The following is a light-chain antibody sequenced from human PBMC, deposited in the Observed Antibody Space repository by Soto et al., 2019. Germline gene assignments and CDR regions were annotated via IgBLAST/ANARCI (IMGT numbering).Light chain of an antibody. CDR1: QTIGNY. Sequence: DIQMTQSPSSLSASVGDRVTITCRASQTIGNYLNWYQQKSGKAPKLLIYVVFSLQSGVPSRFRGSGSGTDFTFTMSSLHPEDFELYYCKEIYNIRWTFGQG. V-gene: IGKV1-39*01. J-gene: IGKJ1*01. CDR2: VVF. CDR3: KEIYNIRWT.